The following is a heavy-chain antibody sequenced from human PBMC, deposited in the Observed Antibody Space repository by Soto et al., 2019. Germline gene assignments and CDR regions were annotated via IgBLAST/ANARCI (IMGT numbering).Heavy chain of an antibody. Sequence: QVQLVQSGAEVKKPGSSVKVSCKASGGTFSSYAISWVRQAPGQGLEWMGGIIPIFGTANYAQKFQGRVTITADQTTGTAYKEVRRLGSEETGVYYCARAKSTVLIQDGMDVWGQGTTVTVSS. D-gene: IGHD4-17*01. V-gene: IGHV1-69*12. J-gene: IGHJ6*02. CDR2: IIPIFGTA. CDR3: ARAKSTVLIQDGMDV. CDR1: GGTFSSYA.